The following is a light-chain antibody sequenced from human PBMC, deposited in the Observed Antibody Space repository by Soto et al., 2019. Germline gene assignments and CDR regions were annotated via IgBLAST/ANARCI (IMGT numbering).Light chain of an antibody. Sequence: QSVLTQSSSASASLGSSVKLTCTLSSGHSSYIIAWHQQQPGKAPRYLMKLEGSGSYNKGSGVPDRFSVSGSGTDRYLTISNLQFEDEADYYCETWDSDTRVFGGGTKLTVL. CDR1: SGHSSYI. J-gene: IGLJ3*02. CDR3: ETWDSDTRV. V-gene: IGLV4-60*02. CDR2: LEGSGSY.